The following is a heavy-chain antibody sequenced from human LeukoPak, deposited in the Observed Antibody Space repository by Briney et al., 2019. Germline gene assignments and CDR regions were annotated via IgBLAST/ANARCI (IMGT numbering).Heavy chain of an antibody. CDR2: ISWNSDSI. CDR1: GFTFDDYA. Sequence: GGSLRLSCAASGFTFDDYAMHWVRQAPGKGLEWVSGISWNSDSIGYADSVKGRFTISRDNAKNSLYLQMNSLRAEDTAVYYCAREEMATISLDAFDIWGQGTMVTVSS. D-gene: IGHD5-24*01. J-gene: IGHJ3*02. CDR3: AREEMATISLDAFDI. V-gene: IGHV3-9*01.